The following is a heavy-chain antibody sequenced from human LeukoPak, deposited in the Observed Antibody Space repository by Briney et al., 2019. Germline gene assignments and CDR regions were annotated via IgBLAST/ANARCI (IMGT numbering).Heavy chain of an antibody. CDR3: ARDLGYSSGYDAFDI. D-gene: IGHD6-19*01. CDR1: GYTFTGYY. CDR2: INPNSGGT. J-gene: IGHJ3*02. Sequence: ASVKVSCKASGYTFTGYYMHWVRQAPGQGLEWMGWINPNSGGTDYAQKFQGRVTMTRDTSISTAYMELSRLRSDDTAVYYCARDLGYSSGYDAFDIWGQGTMVTVSS. V-gene: IGHV1-2*02.